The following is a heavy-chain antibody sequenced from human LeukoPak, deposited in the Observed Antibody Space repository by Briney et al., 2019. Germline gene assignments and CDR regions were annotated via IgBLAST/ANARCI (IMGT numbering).Heavy chain of an antibody. CDR1: GFTFSMSA. CDR2: ISFDGGNK. CDR3: ARGRAGIAAAGFDY. D-gene: IGHD6-13*01. Sequence: GGSLRLSCATSGFTFSMSAMHWVRLAPGKGLDWVAVISFDGGNKFYADSVEGRFSISRDNSKNTLYLQMNSLGLDDTAVYFCARGRAGIAAAGFDYWGQGTLVTVSS. V-gene: IGHV3-30-3*01. J-gene: IGHJ4*02.